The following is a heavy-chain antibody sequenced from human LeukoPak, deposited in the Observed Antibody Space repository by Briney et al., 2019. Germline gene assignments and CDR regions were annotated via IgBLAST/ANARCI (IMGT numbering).Heavy chain of an antibody. V-gene: IGHV7-4-1*02. CDR2: INTNTGNP. CDR1: GYTFTSYA. J-gene: IGHJ3*02. Sequence: ASVKVSCKASGYTFTSYAMNWVRQAPGQGLEWMGWINTNTGNPTYAQGFTGRFVFSLDTSVSTAYLQISSLKAEDTAVYYCASLCGGDCYDAFDIWGQGTMVTVSS. D-gene: IGHD2-21*02. CDR3: ASLCGGDCYDAFDI.